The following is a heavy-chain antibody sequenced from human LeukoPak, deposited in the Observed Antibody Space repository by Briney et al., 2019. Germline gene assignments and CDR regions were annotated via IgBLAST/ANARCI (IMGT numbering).Heavy chain of an antibody. CDR2: IYYSGST. J-gene: IGHJ2*01. D-gene: IGHD6-13*01. V-gene: IGHV4-59*01. CDR3: ARARIAAAGRDWYFDL. CDR1: GGSISSYY. Sequence: SETLSLTCTVFGGSISSYYWSRIRQPPGKGLEWIGYIYYSGSTNYNPSLKSRVTISVDTSNDQFSLKLSSVTAADTAVYYCARARIAAAGRDWYFDLWGRGTLVTVSS.